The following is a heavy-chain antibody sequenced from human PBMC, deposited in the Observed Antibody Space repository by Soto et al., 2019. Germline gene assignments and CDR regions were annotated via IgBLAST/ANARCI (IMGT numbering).Heavy chain of an antibody. J-gene: IGHJ6*02. CDR2: ISPICGST. CDR3: AGDYGVYDWYGMDV. CDR1: GATFRSYA. Sequence: VQLVQSGAEVKKPGSSVKVSCRASGATFRSYAFTWLRQAPGQGLEWMGGISPICGSTIYARQFQGRVTITADDSASTAYMALNSLSSEDTAVYYCAGDYGVYDWYGMDVWGHGTTVTVSS. V-gene: IGHV1-69*01. D-gene: IGHD4-17*01.